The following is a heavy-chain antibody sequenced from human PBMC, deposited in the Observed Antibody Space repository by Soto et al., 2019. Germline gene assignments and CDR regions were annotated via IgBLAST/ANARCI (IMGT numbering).Heavy chain of an antibody. CDR1: GFTFSNYA. Sequence: EVQLLESGGGLVQPGGSLRLSCAASGFTFSNYAMSWVRQAPGKGLEWVSSISASGGSTYYAESVKGRCTISRDNSKNTRYLQMNSLRVEDTAIYYCAKGWAKSSYGMDVWGQGTTVTVSS. V-gene: IGHV3-23*01. J-gene: IGHJ6*02. CDR2: ISASGGST. CDR3: AKGWAKSSYGMDV.